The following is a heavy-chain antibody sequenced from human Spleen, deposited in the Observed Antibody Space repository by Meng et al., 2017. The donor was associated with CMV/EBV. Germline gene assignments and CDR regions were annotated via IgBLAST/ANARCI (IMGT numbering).Heavy chain of an antibody. D-gene: IGHD6-19*01. V-gene: IGHV1-2*02. Sequence: ASVKVSCKASGYIFTGYYMHWVRQAPGQGLEWMGWINPNSGGTIYAQKFQGRVTMIRDASISTAYMELSGLRSDDTAVYYCARQPVASDYWGQGTLVTVSS. J-gene: IGHJ4*02. CDR3: ARQPVASDY. CDR1: GYIFTGYY. CDR2: INPNSGGT.